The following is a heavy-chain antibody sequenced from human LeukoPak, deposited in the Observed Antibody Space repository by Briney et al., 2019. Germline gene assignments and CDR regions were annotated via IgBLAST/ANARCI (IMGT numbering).Heavy chain of an antibody. V-gene: IGHV3-15*01. CDR3: TTDPVATDFDY. J-gene: IGHJ4*02. D-gene: IGHD2-15*01. Sequence: GGSLRLSCAASGFTFSNAWMSWVRQAPGRGLEWVGRIKSKTDGGTTDYAAPVKGRFTISRDNSKNTLYLQMNSLKTEDTAVYYCTTDPVATDFDYWGQGTLVTVSS. CDR1: GFTFSNAW. CDR2: IKSKTDGGTT.